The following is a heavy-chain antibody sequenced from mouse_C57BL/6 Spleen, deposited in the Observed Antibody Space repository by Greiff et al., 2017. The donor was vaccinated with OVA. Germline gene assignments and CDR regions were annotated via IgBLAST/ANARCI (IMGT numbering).Heavy chain of an antibody. CDR1: GYTFTDYE. D-gene: IGHD1-1*01. V-gene: IGHV1-15*01. Sequence: VKLMESGAELVRPGASVTLSCKASGYTFTDYEMHWVKQTPVHGLEWIGAIDPETGGTAYNQKFKGKAILTADKSSSTAYMELRSLTSEDAAVYYGTRSGDYYYGNYAMDYWGQGTSVTVSS. J-gene: IGHJ4*01. CDR3: TRSGDYYYGNYAMDY. CDR2: IDPETGGT.